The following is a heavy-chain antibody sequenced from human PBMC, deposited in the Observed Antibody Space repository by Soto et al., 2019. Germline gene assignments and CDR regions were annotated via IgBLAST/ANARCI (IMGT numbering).Heavy chain of an antibody. CDR2: ISSSGSNI. J-gene: IGHJ4*02. CDR3: ARSPFLECN. D-gene: IGHD3-3*02. CDR1: GFPFSSYE. Sequence: GGSLRLSCAASGFPFSSYEMNWVRQPPGKGLEWVSYISSSGSNIYYADSVKGRFTISRDNAKNSLFLQMNSLRVEDTAVYYCARSPFLECNWAQGTLVTVSS. V-gene: IGHV3-48*03.